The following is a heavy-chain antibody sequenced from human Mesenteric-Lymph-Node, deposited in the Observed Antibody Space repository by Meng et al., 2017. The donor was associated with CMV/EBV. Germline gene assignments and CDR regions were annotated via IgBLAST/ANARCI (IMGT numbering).Heavy chain of an antibody. J-gene: IGHJ4*02. CDR3: ARSSNYYDSSGYGFPFNN. CDR2: IYISDRT. CDR1: GGSISSSSYY. V-gene: IGHV4-61*05. Sequence: SETLSLTCTVSGGSISSSSYYWGWIRQSPGKGLEWIGYIYISDRTNYNPSVKSRVTITMDTFTNQFSLRLSSVTAADTAVYYCARSSNYYDSSGYGFPFNNWGQGTLVTVSS. D-gene: IGHD3-22*01.